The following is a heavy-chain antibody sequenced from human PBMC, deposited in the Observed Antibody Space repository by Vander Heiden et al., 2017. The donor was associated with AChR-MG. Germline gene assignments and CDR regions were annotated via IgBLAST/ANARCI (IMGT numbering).Heavy chain of an antibody. CDR1: GGPLRGSSYY. J-gene: IGHJ5*02. D-gene: IGHD6-6*01. CDR2: IYYSGST. CDR3: ARHGIAARINWFDP. Sequence: QLQLQESGPGPVKPSETLSLPCTVPGGPLRGSSYYWRWIRQPAGKGLEWIGSIYYSGSTYYNPSLKSRVTISVDTSKNQFSLKLSSVTAADTAVYYCARHGIAARINWFDPWGQGTLVTVSS. V-gene: IGHV4-39*01.